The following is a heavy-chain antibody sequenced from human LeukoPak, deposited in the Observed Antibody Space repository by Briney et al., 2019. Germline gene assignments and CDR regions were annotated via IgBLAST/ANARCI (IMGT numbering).Heavy chain of an antibody. CDR2: ITPIFDTA. Sequence: GTSVKVSCKTSGGTFSNYASSWVRQAPGQGLEWMGGITPIFDTANYAQKFQGRVTITTDVSTSTAYMELSSLRSEDTAVYYCARGPVLGAYHYYYMDVWGKGTTVTVSS. J-gene: IGHJ6*03. CDR3: ARGPVLGAYHYYYMDV. V-gene: IGHV1-69*05. CDR1: GGTFSNYA. D-gene: IGHD1-26*01.